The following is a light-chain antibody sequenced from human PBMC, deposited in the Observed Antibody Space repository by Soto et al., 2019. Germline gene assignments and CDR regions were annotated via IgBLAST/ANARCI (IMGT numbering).Light chain of an antibody. V-gene: IGKV3-20*01. J-gene: IGKJ4*01. CDR2: GAS. CDR1: QRVSSN. CDR3: QQSGSSPLT. Sequence: EIVMTQSPVTLSVSPGERATLSCRASQRVSSNVAWYQQKPGQAPRLLIYGASSRATGIPDRFSGSGSATDFTLTISRLEPEDFAVYFCQQSGSSPLTFGGGTKVDIK.